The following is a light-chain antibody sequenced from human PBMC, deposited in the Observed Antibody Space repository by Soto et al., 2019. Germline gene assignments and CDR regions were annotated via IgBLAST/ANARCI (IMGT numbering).Light chain of an antibody. CDR1: SSNIGSNT. J-gene: IGLJ3*02. CDR3: QSYDSTLSGSRV. V-gene: IGLV1-40*01. CDR2: AHT. Sequence: QSVLTQPPSASGTPGQIVAISCSGSSSNIGSNTVTWYQQLPGTAPKLLIYAHTNRPSGVPDRFSASTSGTSASLAITGLQAEDEADYYCQSYDSTLSGSRVFGGGTKLTVL.